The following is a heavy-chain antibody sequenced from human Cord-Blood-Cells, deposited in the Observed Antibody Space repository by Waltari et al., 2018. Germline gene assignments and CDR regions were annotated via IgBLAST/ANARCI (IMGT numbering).Heavy chain of an antibody. J-gene: IGHJ4*02. CDR2: IYHSGST. D-gene: IGHD1-26*01. CDR1: GGSISSSNW. V-gene: IGHV4-4*02. CDR3: ARDRGAIVGATKGYFDY. Sequence: QVQLQESGPGLVKPSGTLSLTCAVSGGSISSSNWWSWVRQPPGKGLEGIGEIYHSGSTNYNPSLKSRVTISVDKSKNQFSLKLSSVTAADTAVYYCARDRGAIVGATKGYFDYWGQGTLVTVSS.